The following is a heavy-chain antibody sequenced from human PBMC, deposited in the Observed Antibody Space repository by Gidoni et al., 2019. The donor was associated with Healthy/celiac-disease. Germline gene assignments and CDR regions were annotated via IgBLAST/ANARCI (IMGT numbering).Heavy chain of an antibody. V-gene: IGHV4-31*02. CDR2: IYYSGST. CDR3: ARGYGSGSSPPYWYYYYMDV. D-gene: IGHD3-10*01. CDR1: GTYY. Sequence: GTYYWSWIRQYPGKGLEWIGYIYYSGSTYYNPSLKSRVTISVDTSKNQFYLKLRSVTAADTAVSYCARGYGSGSSPPYWYYYYMDVWGKGTTVTVSS. J-gene: IGHJ6*03.